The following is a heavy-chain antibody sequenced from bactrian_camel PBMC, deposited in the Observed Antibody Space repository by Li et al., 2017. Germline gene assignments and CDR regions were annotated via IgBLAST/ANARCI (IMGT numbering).Heavy chain of an antibody. J-gene: IGHJ4*01. CDR3: AASRSRQWGWFAQGASRYSY. Sequence: HVQLVESGGGLVQPGGSLRLSCAASGLTFDDYAMGWFRQAPGKEREGVSCINSGGSTAYVDSVKGRFTISRDNAKNTLYLQMSSLKPEDTATYYCAASRSRQWGWFAQGASRYSYWGQGTQVTVS. V-gene: IGHV3S60*01. CDR1: GLTFDDYA. D-gene: IGHD2*01. CDR2: INSGGST.